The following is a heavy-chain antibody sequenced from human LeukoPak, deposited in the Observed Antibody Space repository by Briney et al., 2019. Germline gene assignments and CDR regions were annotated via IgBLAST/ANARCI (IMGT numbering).Heavy chain of an antibody. CDR1: GDTFISYA. D-gene: IGHD6-19*01. Sequence: SVKVSCKPSGDTFISYAFSWVRQAPGQGLEWLGAIIPMFDTANYAQKFQGRVAISADKSTNTVHMELNSLTYEDMAVYYCARANGISVAGRDSYVWGKGTTVTVSS. V-gene: IGHV1-69*06. J-gene: IGHJ6*04. CDR2: IIPMFDTA. CDR3: ARANGISVAGRDSYV.